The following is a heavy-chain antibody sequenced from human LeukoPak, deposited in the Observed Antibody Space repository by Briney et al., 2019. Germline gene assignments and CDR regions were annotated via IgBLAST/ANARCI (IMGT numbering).Heavy chain of an antibody. CDR1: GFTFSSYR. V-gene: IGHV3-74*01. D-gene: IGHD4-23*01. CDR2: IDTDGSRT. J-gene: IGHJ4*02. Sequence: GGSLRLSCGASGFTFSSYRMDWVRQVPGKGLVWVSYIDTDGSRTTYADSVKGRFTISRDNAKNTVYLQMDSLRAEDTAVYYCVRGRVGGVDYWGQGTLVTVPS. CDR3: VRGRVGGVDY.